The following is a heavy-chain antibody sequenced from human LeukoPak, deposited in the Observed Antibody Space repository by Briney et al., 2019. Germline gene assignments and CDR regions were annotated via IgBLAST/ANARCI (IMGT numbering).Heavy chain of an antibody. J-gene: IGHJ4*02. CDR2: IYYSGST. CDR1: GGSISSSSYY. Sequence: PSETLSLTCTVSGGSISSSSYYWGWIRRPPGKGLEWIGSIYYSGSTYYNPSLKSRVTISVDTSKNQFSLKLSSVTAADTAVYYCARRGVVAATEDFDYWGQGTLVTVSS. V-gene: IGHV4-39*01. D-gene: IGHD2-15*01. CDR3: ARRGVVAATEDFDY.